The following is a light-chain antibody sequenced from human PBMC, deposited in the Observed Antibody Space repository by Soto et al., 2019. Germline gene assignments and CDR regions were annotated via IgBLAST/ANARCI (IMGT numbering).Light chain of an antibody. Sequence: DIQMTQSPSSVSASVGDRVTFTCRASENIDNYLAWYQQKPGKAPKLLIYPASTLQSGVPSRFRGSGYGRDFSLTVSSLQPEDFATYICQQGYDLPITFGGGTKVEI. J-gene: IGKJ4*01. CDR1: ENIDNY. CDR3: QQGYDLPIT. V-gene: IGKV1D-12*01. CDR2: PAS.